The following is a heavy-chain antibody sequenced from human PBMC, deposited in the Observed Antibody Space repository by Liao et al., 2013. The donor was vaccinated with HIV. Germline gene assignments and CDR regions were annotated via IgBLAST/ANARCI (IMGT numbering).Heavy chain of an antibody. V-gene: IGHV4-30-2*01. J-gene: IGHJ6*03. CDR1: GGFVTSGDYS. CDR3: ARVGMTTITGYYYYIDV. Sequence: QLQLQESGSGLVKPSQTLSLTCAVSGGFVTSGDYSWGWIRQPPGKGLEWIGYIYHSGSTYFNPSLKSRVTISVDRSNNHFSLRLSSVTAADTAVYFCARVGMTTITGYYYYIDVWGKGTTVTVSS. D-gene: IGHD3-10*01. CDR2: IYHSGST.